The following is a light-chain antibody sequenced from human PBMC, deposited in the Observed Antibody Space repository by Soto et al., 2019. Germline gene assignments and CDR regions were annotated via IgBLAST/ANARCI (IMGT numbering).Light chain of an antibody. CDR1: QSLSSSQ. CDR3: QEYNNWHPIT. V-gene: IGKV3D-20*02. CDR2: DAS. J-gene: IGKJ4*01. Sequence: EIVLTQSPGTLSLSPGERATLSCRASQSLSSSQLAWYQQKPGQAPRLLIHDASSRATGISDRFTGSGSGTDFTLTITTLEPEDFAVYYCQEYNNWHPITFGGGTKVDTK.